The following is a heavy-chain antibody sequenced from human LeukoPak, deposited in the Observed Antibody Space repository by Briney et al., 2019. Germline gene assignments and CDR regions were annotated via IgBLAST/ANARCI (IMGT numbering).Heavy chain of an antibody. CDR3: ARGQWELLGDAFDI. CDR2: IIPILGIA. D-gene: IGHD1-26*01. V-gene: IGHV1-69*04. Sequence: SVKVSCKASGGTFSSYAISWVRQAPGQGLEWMGRIIPILGIANYAQKLQGRVTMTTDTSTSTAYMELRSLRSDDTAVYYCARGQWELLGDAFDIWGQGTMVTVS. J-gene: IGHJ3*02. CDR1: GGTFSSYA.